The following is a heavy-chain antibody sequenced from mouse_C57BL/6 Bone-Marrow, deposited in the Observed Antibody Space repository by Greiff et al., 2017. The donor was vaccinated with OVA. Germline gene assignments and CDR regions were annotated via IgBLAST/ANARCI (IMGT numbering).Heavy chain of an antibody. Sequence: EVKLMESGPELVKPGASVKIPCKASGYTFTDYNMDWVKQSHGKSLEWIGDINPNNGGTIYNQKFKGKATLTVDKSSSTAYMELRSLTSEDTAVYYCARSWDYFDYWGQGTTLTVSS. CDR2: INPNNGGT. CDR3: ARSWDYFDY. J-gene: IGHJ2*01. D-gene: IGHD4-1*01. V-gene: IGHV1-18*01. CDR1: GYTFTDYN.